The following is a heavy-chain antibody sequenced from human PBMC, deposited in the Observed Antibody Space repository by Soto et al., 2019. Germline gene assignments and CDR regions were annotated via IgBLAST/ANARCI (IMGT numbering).Heavy chain of an antibody. D-gene: IGHD3-16*01. Sequence: QVQLVQSGAEVKKPGASVKVSCKASGYTFTNYDINWVRQATGQGLEWMGWMNHNSGNTGSAQKLQGRITMTRDTATGTAYMELTSLRYEDTAVYYCARVWGTIDYWRQGTLVTVSS. V-gene: IGHV1-8*01. CDR2: MNHNSGNT. J-gene: IGHJ4*02. CDR3: ARVWGTIDY. CDR1: GYTFTNYD.